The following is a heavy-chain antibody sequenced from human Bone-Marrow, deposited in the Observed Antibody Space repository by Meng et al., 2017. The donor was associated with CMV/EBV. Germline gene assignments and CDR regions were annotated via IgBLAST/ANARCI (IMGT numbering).Heavy chain of an antibody. Sequence: EVQLVESGGGLVKPGGSLRLSCAASGFTFSSYSMNWVRQAPGKGLEWVSSISSSSSYIYYADSVKGRFTISRDNAKNSLYLQMNSLRAEDTAVYYCARDRQRYCSGGSCYPLDHWGQGPLVTVAS. D-gene: IGHD2-15*01. J-gene: IGHJ4*02. V-gene: IGHV3-21*01. CDR2: ISSSSSYI. CDR1: GFTFSSYS. CDR3: ARDRQRYCSGGSCYPLDH.